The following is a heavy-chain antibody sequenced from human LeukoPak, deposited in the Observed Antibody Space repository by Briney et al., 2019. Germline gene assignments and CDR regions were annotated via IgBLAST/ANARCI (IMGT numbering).Heavy chain of an antibody. CDR3: ARGKDIVAPWDY. J-gene: IGHJ4*02. Sequence: GASVKVSCKASGYTFTSYGISWVRQAPGQGLEWMGWISAYNGNTNYAQKFQGRVTMTRDTSISTAYMELSRLRSDDTAVYYCARGKDIVAPWDYWGQGTLVTVSS. V-gene: IGHV1-18*01. CDR2: ISAYNGNT. CDR1: GYTFTSYG. D-gene: IGHD5-12*01.